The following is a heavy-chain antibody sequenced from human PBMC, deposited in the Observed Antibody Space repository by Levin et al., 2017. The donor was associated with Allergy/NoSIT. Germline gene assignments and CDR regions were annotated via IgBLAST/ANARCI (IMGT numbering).Heavy chain of an antibody. CDR3: ARVGVRRGYSYGIFDY. V-gene: IGHV6-1*01. CDR2: TYYRSKWYN. CDR1: GDSVSSNSAA. J-gene: IGHJ4*02. Sequence: LRLSCAISGDSVSSNSAAWNWIRQSPSRGLEWLGRTYYRSKWYNDYAVSVKSRITINPDTSKNQFSLQLNSVTPEDTAVYYCARVGVRRGYSYGIFDYWGQGTLVTVSS. D-gene: IGHD5-18*01.